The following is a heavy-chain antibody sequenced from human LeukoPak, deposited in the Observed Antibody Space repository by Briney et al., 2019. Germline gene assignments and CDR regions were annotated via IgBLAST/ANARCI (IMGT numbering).Heavy chain of an antibody. Sequence: HGQSLKISCKGSGYSFTSYWIGWARQMPGKGLEWMAIIYPGDSDTRYSPSFQGQVTISADKSISTAYLRWSSLKGSDSAMYYCARGDRDRGVFDYWGQGTVVTVSS. D-gene: IGHD1-14*01. J-gene: IGHJ4*02. V-gene: IGHV5-51*01. CDR3: ARGDRDRGVFDY. CDR2: IYPGDSDT. CDR1: GYSFTSYW.